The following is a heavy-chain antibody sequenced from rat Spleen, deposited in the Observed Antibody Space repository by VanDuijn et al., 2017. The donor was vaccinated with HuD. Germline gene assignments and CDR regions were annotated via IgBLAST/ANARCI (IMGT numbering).Heavy chain of an antibody. V-gene: IGHV5-25*01. CDR2: ISPGGGT. CDR3: ARQDTSGYSNWFTY. CDR1: GFTFSDYY. J-gene: IGHJ3*01. D-gene: IGHD4-3*01. Sequence: EVQLVESGGGLVQPGGSMKLSCAASGFTFSDYYMAWVRQAPAKGLEWVASISPGGGTYYRDSVKGRFTVSRDNTRSTQFLQMDSLRSEDTATYYCARQDTSGYSNWFTYWGQGTLVTVSS.